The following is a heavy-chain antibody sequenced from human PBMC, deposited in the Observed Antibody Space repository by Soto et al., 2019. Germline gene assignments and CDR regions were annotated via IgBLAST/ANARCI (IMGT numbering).Heavy chain of an antibody. J-gene: IGHJ4*02. V-gene: IGHV4-59*01. D-gene: IGHD1-1*01. CDR3: ARGYGYFDY. Sequence: QVQLQESGPGLVKPSETLSLTCTVSGGSISSYYWSWIRQPPGNGLEWIGYIYYSGSTNYNPSLKSRVTISVDTSKNQFSLKLSSVTAADTAVYYCARGYGYFDYWGQGTLVTVSS. CDR1: GGSISSYY. CDR2: IYYSGST.